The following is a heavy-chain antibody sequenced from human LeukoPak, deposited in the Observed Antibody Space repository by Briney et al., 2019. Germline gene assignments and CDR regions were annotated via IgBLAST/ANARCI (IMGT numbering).Heavy chain of an antibody. CDR3: ARDLITMVRGVINYYYYYMDV. Sequence: GGSLRLSCAASGFTFSSYWMHWVRQAPGKGLVWVSRINSDGSSTSYADSVKGRFTISRDNAKNTLYLQMNSLRAEDTAVYYCARDLITMVRGVINYYYYYMDVWGKGTTVTISS. J-gene: IGHJ6*03. CDR2: INSDGSST. V-gene: IGHV3-74*01. CDR1: GFTFSSYW. D-gene: IGHD3-10*01.